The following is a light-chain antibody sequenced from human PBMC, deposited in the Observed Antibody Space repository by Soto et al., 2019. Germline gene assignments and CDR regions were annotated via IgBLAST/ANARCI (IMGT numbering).Light chain of an antibody. J-gene: IGKJ2*01. CDR1: QSVDSSY. CDR2: ATS. CDR3: QQYGDSPKYT. V-gene: IGKV3-20*01. Sequence: IVMTQSPGTLSLSPGERATLSCRAGQSVDSSYLAWYQQKPGQAPRLLIYATSTRAAGTPDRFSGSGSGTDFTLTITRLEPEDFAVYSCQQYGDSPKYTFAQGTKVDIK.